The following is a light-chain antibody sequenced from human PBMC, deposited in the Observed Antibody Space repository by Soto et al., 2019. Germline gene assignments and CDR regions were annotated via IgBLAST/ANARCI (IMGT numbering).Light chain of an antibody. J-gene: IGKJ1*01. V-gene: IGKV1-39*01. CDR1: QSIANY. Sequence: IHMTQSPSSLSASVGYTVTITCRASQSIANYLNWYQQKQGKAPNLLIHAASTLQSGVPSRFSGGTNGTDFPLTIGSLQTEDFATYYCQQSYSIPRTFGQGTQVDI. CDR2: AAS. CDR3: QQSYSIPRT.